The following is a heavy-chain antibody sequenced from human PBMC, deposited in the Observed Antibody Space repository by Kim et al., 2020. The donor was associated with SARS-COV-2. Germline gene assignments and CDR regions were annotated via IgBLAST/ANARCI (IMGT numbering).Heavy chain of an antibody. CDR2: INHSGST. CDR1: GGSFSGYY. D-gene: IGHD2-15*01. J-gene: IGHJ6*02. CDR3: ARGVVAAQLLNYYYYGMDV. Sequence: SETLSLTCAVYGGSFSGYYWSWIRQPPGKGLEWIGEINHSGSTNYNPSLKSRVTISVDTSKNQFSLKLSSVTAADTAVYYCARGVVAAQLLNYYYYGMDVWGQGTTVTVSS. V-gene: IGHV4-34*01.